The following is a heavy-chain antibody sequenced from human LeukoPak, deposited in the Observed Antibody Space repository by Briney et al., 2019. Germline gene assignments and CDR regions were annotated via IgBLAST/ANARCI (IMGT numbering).Heavy chain of an antibody. CDR3: ARAPPGSSSWYLDY. CDR2: IYYSGST. CDR1: GGSISSGDYY. J-gene: IGHJ4*02. Sequence: SQTLSLTCTVSGGSISSGDYYWSWIRQPPGKGLEWIGYIYYSGSTYYNPSLKSRVTISVDTSKNQFSLKLSSVTAADTAVYYCARAPPGSSSWYLDYWGQGTLVTVSS. V-gene: IGHV4-30-4*01. D-gene: IGHD6-13*01.